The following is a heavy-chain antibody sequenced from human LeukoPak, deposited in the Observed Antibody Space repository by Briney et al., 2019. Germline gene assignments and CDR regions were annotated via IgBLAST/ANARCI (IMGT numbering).Heavy chain of an antibody. J-gene: IGHJ4*02. CDR3: AREGERRQQLVQEDY. CDR2: IKQDGSEK. D-gene: IGHD6-13*01. V-gene: IGHV3-7*03. CDR1: GFTFSSYW. Sequence: GGSLRPSCAASGFTFSSYWMSWVRQAPGKGLEWVANIKQDGSEKYYVDSVKGRFTISRDNAKNSLYLQMNSLRAEDTAVYYCAREGERRQQLVQEDYWGQGTLVTVSS.